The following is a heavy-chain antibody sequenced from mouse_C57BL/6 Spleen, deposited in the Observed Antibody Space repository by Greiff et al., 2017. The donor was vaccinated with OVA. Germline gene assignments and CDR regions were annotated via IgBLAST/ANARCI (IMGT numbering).Heavy chain of an antibody. V-gene: IGHV1-26*01. CDR1: GYTFTDYY. CDR2: INPNNGGT. Sequence: EVQLQQSGPELVKPGASVKISCKASGYTFTDYYMNWVKQSPGKSLEWIGDINPNNGGTSYNQKFKGKATLTVDKSSSTAYMELRSLTSEDSAVYYCAKDYGSSYGYWGQGTTLTVSS. D-gene: IGHD1-1*01. J-gene: IGHJ2*01. CDR3: AKDYGSSYGY.